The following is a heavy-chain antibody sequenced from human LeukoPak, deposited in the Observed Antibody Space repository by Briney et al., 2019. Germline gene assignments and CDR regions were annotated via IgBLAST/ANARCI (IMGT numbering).Heavy chain of an antibody. CDR1: GFTFSSYA. Sequence: GGSLRLSCAASGFTFSSYAMHWVRQAPGKGLEWVAVISYDGSNKCYADSVKGRFTISRVNSKNTLYLQMSSLRAEDTAVYYCVKDRGSGSYYFGAFDIWGQGTMVTVSS. D-gene: IGHD1-26*01. V-gene: IGHV3-30*14. CDR2: ISYDGSNK. CDR3: VKDRGSGSYYFGAFDI. J-gene: IGHJ3*02.